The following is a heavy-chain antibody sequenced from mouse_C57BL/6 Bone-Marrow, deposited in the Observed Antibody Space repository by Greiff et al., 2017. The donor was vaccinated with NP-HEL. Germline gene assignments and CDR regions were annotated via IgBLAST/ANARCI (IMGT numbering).Heavy chain of an antibody. D-gene: IGHD2-5*01. CDR3: ARGGYYSNVGFAY. CDR1: GYTFTSYG. Sequence: QVQLQQSGAELARPGASVKLSCKASGYTFTSYGISWVKQRTGQGLEWIGEIYPRSGNTYYNEKFKGKATLTADKSSSTAYMELRSLTSEDSAVYFCARGGYYSNVGFAYWGQGTLVTVSA. J-gene: IGHJ3*01. V-gene: IGHV1-81*01. CDR2: IYPRSGNT.